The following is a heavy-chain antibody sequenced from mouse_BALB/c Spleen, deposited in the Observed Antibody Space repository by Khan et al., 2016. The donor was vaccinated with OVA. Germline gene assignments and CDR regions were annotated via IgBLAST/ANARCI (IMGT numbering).Heavy chain of an antibody. J-gene: IGHJ3*01. D-gene: IGHD4-1*01. CDR2: ISSGGDYT. CDR1: GFTFSSYS. CDR3: ASHLTGSFAY. Sequence: EVMLVESGGDLVKPGGSLKLSCAASGFTFSSYSMSWVRQTPDKRLEWVATISSGGDYTYYPDGVKGRFPISRDNARNTLYLQMSSLKSEDTAMYYCASHLTGSFAYWGQGTLVTVSA. V-gene: IGHV5-6*01.